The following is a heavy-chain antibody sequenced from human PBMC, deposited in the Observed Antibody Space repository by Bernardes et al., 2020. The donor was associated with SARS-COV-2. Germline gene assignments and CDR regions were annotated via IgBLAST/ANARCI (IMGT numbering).Heavy chain of an antibody. J-gene: IGHJ4*02. Sequence: GSLRLSCAASGFTFSSQSMNWVRQAPGKGLEWVSSITSSSYIYYADSVKGRFTISRDNANNSLYLQMNSLRAEDSAVYYCAGSRDCGGDCYSYYFDYWGQGTLVTVSS. V-gene: IGHV3-21*01. D-gene: IGHD2-21*02. CDR3: AGSRDCGGDCYSYYFDY. CDR1: GFTFSSQS. CDR2: ITSSSYI.